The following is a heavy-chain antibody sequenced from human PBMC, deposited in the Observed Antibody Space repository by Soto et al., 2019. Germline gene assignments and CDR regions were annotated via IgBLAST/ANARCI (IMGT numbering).Heavy chain of an antibody. CDR2: IKSKTDGGTT. D-gene: IGHD4-4*01. CDR3: TTDSHATVTEPEGY. J-gene: IGHJ4*02. Sequence: GGSLRLSCAASGFTFSNAWMNWVRQAPGKGLEWVGRIKSKTDGGTTDYAAPVKGRFTISRDDSKNTLYLQMNSLKTEDSAVYYCTTDSHATVTEPEGYWGQGTLVTVSS. V-gene: IGHV3-15*07. CDR1: GFTFSNAW.